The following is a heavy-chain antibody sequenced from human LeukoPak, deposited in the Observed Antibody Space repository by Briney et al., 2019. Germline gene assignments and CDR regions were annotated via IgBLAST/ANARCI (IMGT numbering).Heavy chain of an antibody. Sequence: SETLSLTCTVSGGSISSYYWSWIRQPPGKGLEWIGYIYYSGSTNYNPSLKSRVTISVDTSKNQFSLKLSSVTAADTAVYYCATSPGYSSGWRDFDYWGQGTLVTVSS. CDR2: IYYSGST. J-gene: IGHJ4*02. D-gene: IGHD6-19*01. V-gene: IGHV4-59*08. CDR1: GGSISSYY. CDR3: ATSPGYSSGWRDFDY.